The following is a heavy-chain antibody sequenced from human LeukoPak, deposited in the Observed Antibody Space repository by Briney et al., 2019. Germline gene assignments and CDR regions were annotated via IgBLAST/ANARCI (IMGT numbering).Heavy chain of an antibody. D-gene: IGHD6-13*01. CDR2: ISWDGGST. Sequence: GGSLRLSRAASGFTFDDYTMHWVRQAPGKGLEWVSLISWDGGSTYYADSVKGRFTISRDNSKNSLYLQMNSLRTEDTALYYCAKDMDRIAAAGTVGFDPWGQGTLVTVSS. J-gene: IGHJ5*02. V-gene: IGHV3-43*01. CDR3: AKDMDRIAAAGTVGFDP. CDR1: GFTFDDYT.